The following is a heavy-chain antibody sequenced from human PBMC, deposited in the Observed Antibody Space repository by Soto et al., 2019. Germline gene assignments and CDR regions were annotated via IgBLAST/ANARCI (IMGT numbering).Heavy chain of an antibody. J-gene: IGHJ6*02. V-gene: IGHV1-69*13. CDR1: GGTFSGYA. CDR2: IIPIFGTA. Sequence: SVKVSCKASGGTFSGYAISWVRQAPGQGLEWMGGIIPIFGTANYAQKFQGRVTITADESTSTAYMELSSLRSEDTAVYYCARDPYYYDSSGSDYYGMDVWGQGTTVTVSS. D-gene: IGHD3-22*01. CDR3: ARDPYYYDSSGSDYYGMDV.